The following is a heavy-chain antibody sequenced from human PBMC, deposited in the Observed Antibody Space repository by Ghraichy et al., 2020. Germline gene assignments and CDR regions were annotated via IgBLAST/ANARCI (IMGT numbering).Heavy chain of an antibody. Sequence: SVKVSCKASGGTFSSYAISWVRQAPGQGLEWMGGIIPIFGTANYAQKFQGRVTITADESTSTAYMELSSLRSEDTAVYYCASSLVGVDVYYFDYWGQGTLVTVSS. CDR1: GGTFSSYA. CDR2: IIPIFGTA. V-gene: IGHV1-69*13. J-gene: IGHJ4*02. CDR3: ASSLVGVDVYYFDY. D-gene: IGHD1-26*01.